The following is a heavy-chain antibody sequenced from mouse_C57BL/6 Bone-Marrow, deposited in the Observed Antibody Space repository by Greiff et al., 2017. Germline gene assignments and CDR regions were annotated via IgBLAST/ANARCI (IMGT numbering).Heavy chain of an antibody. V-gene: IGHV5-9-1*02. CDR1: GFTFSSYA. J-gene: IGHJ1*03. CDR2: ISSGGDYI. CDR3: TREHYYYGSSYYWYFDV. D-gene: IGHD1-1*01. Sequence: EVQQVESGEGLVKPGGSLKLSCAASGFTFSSYAMSWVRQTPEKRLEWVAYISSGGDYIYYADTVKGRFTISRDNARNTLYLQMSSLKSEDTAMYYCTREHYYYGSSYYWYFDVWGTGTTVTVSS.